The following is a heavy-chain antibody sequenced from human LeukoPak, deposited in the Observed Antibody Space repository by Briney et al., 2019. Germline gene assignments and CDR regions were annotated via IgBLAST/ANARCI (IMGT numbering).Heavy chain of an antibody. V-gene: IGHV4-30-4*01. Sequence: SETLSLTCTVSGGSISSGDHYWSWIRQPPGKGLEWIGYIYYSGSTSGSTTYYNPSLKSRVTVSVDTSKNQFSLKLRSVTAADTAAYYCASGGADSGSLFDYWGQGTLVTVSS. CDR3: ASGGADSGSLFDY. J-gene: IGHJ4*02. D-gene: IGHD5-12*01. CDR1: GGSISSGDHY. CDR2: IYYSGSTSGSTT.